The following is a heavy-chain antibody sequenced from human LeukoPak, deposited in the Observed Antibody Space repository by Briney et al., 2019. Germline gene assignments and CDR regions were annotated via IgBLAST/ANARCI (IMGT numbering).Heavy chain of an antibody. CDR1: GYTLTELS. J-gene: IGHJ4*02. Sequence: ASVKVSCKVSGYTLTELSMHWGRHGPGKGREWRGGFDPEDGETIYAQKFQGRVTMTEDTSTDTAYMELSSLRSEDTAVYYCATVYYDSSGYTQYYFDYWGQGTLVTVSS. CDR2: FDPEDGET. D-gene: IGHD3-22*01. CDR3: ATVYYDSSGYTQYYFDY. V-gene: IGHV1-24*01.